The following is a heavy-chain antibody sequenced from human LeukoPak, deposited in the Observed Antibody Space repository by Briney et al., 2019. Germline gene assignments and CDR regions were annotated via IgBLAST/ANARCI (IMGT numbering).Heavy chain of an antibody. V-gene: IGHV1-18*01. J-gene: IGHJ4*02. CDR1: GYTFTSYG. CDR2: ISAYNGNT. Sequence: ASAKVTCKASGYTFTSYGISWVRQAPGQGLEWMGWISAYNGNTNYAQKLQGRVTMTTDTSTSTAYMELRSLRSDDTAVYYCAKDLSSLGGPPGIAVDWGQGTLVTVSS. D-gene: IGHD6-19*01. CDR3: AKDLSSLGGPPGIAVD.